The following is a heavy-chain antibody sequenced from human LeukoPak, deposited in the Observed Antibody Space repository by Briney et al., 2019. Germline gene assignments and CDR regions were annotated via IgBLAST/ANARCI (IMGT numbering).Heavy chain of an antibody. V-gene: IGHV3-7*01. Sequence: AGGSLRLSCAVSGFTFSGFWMSWSRQAPGKGLEWVASIKQDGSEKYYVDSVKGRFTISRDNAKNSLYLQMNSLRAEDTAVYYCARVGGYSYGYFDYWGQGTLVTVSS. CDR2: IKQDGSEK. CDR3: ARVGGYSYGYFDY. D-gene: IGHD5-18*01. CDR1: GFTFSGFW. J-gene: IGHJ4*02.